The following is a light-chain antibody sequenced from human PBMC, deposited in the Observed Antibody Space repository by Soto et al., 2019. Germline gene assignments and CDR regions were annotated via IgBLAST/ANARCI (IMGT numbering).Light chain of an antibody. Sequence: QSSLTNPASLSGSPGQSITISCTGTSSDVGSYNLVSWYQQHPGKAPKLMIYEGSKRPSGVSNRSSGSKSGNTASLTISGLQAEDEADYYCCSYAGSSTFFYVLGTGTKVTVL. V-gene: IGLV2-23*03. CDR3: CSYAGSSTFFYV. CDR2: EGS. CDR1: SSDVGSYNL. J-gene: IGLJ1*01.